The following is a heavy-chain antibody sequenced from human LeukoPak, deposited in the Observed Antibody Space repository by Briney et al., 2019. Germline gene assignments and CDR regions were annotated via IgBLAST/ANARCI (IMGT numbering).Heavy chain of an antibody. D-gene: IGHD5-18*01. Sequence: SVKVSCKASGGTFSSYAISWVRQAPGQGLEWMGGIIPIFGTANYAQKFQGRVTITADESTSTAYMELRSLRSDDTAVYYCARDWDTAMVTSMGYWGQGTLVTVSS. CDR1: GGTFSSYA. CDR2: IIPIFGTA. J-gene: IGHJ4*02. V-gene: IGHV1-69*13. CDR3: ARDWDTAMVTSMGY.